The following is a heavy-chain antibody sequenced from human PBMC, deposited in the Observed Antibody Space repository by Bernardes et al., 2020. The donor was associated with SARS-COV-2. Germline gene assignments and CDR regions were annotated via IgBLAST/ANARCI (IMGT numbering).Heavy chain of an antibody. CDR1: GGSISSSSYY. CDR3: ARSEIGITIFGVALRHGMDV. Sequence: SKTLSLTCTVSGGSISSSSYYWGWIRQPPGKGLEWIGSIYYSGSTYYNPSLKSRVTISVDTSKNQFSLKLSSVTAADTAVYYCARSEIGITIFGVALRHGMDVWGQGTTVTVSS. D-gene: IGHD3-3*01. CDR2: IYYSGST. J-gene: IGHJ6*02. V-gene: IGHV4-39*01.